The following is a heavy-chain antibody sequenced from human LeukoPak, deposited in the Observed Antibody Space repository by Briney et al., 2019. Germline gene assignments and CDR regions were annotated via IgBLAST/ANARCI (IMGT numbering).Heavy chain of an antibody. CDR2: INPNNGGT. V-gene: IGHV1-2*02. CDR3: ARDEAIYNGAWKQTNWFDP. Sequence: VASVKVSCKASGYRFIDYFMHWVRQAPGHGLEWMGWINPNNGGTKYAQKFQGRVTMSRDTSISTAYIELTSLTYDDTATYFCARDEAIYNGAWKQTNWFDPWGQGTQVTVSS. CDR1: GYRFIDYF. J-gene: IGHJ5*02. D-gene: IGHD2-8*01.